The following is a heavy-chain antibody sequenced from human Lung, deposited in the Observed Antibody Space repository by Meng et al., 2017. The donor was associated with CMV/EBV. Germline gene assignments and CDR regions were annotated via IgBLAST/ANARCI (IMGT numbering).Heavy chain of an antibody. D-gene: IGHD3-10*01. CDR1: GESFSGYW. Sequence: QVQLHQWGAGLLKPSETLSLPCAVDGESFSGYWWSWIRQPPGKGLEWIGDINYSGSTNYNPSLKSRVTMSIDTSKKRFSLRLSSLTAADTAIYYCARIPDYHASGSHFDYWGRGTLVTVSS. J-gene: IGHJ4*02. CDR2: INYSGST. V-gene: IGHV4-34*01. CDR3: ARIPDYHASGSHFDY.